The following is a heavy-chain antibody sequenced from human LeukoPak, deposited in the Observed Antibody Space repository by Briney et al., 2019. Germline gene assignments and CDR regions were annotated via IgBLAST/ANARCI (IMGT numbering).Heavy chain of an antibody. D-gene: IGHD3-10*01. V-gene: IGHV4-34*01. CDR2: INHSGST. J-gene: IGHJ6*02. CDR3: ARLWFGEFPYYYYGMDV. CDR1: GVSFSGYY. Sequence: PSETLSLTCAVYGVSFSGYYWSWIRQPPGKGLEWIGEINHSGSTNYNPPLKSRVTISVDTSKNQFSLKLSSVTAADTAVYYCARLWFGEFPYYYYGMDVWGQGTTVTVSS.